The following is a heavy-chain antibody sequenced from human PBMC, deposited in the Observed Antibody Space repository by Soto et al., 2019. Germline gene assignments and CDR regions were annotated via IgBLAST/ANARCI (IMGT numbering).Heavy chain of an antibody. J-gene: IGHJ4*02. V-gene: IGHV3-23*01. CDR3: AKESGGIAAAQHYFDY. CDR1: GFSFSSYS. Sequence: PGGSLRLSCAASGFSFSSYSMSWVRQAPGEGLECVSSTSGSGVYTIYADSVKGRFSISRDNSKNTLYLQMNSLRAEDTAVYYCAKESGGIAAAQHYFDYWGQGTLVTVSS. D-gene: IGHD6-13*01. CDR2: TSGSGVYT.